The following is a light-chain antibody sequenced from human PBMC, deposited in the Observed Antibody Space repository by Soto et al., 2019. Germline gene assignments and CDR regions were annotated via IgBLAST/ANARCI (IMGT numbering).Light chain of an antibody. CDR3: QQYGLSPWT. J-gene: IGKJ1*01. Sequence: DIVLTQSPGTLSLSPGERDTLSCRASQSISRSSLAWYQQRPGQAPRLLIYGASSRATGIPDRFSGSGSGTDFTLIISRLEPEDFAVYYCQQYGLSPWTFGQGTKVEI. CDR2: GAS. V-gene: IGKV3-20*01. CDR1: QSISRSS.